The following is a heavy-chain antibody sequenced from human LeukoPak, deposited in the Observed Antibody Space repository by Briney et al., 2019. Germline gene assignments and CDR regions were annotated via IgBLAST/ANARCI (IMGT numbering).Heavy chain of an antibody. CDR2: IRYDGSNK. Sequence: GGSVRLSCAASGFTFSSYGMHWVRQAPGKGLEWVAFIRYDGSNKYYADSVKGRFTISRDNSKNTLYLQMNSLRAEDTAVYYCASYPRNPCSSSWFRRVDWGQGTLVTVSS. V-gene: IGHV3-30*02. CDR1: GFTFSSYG. CDR3: ASYPRNPCSSSWFRRVD. J-gene: IGHJ4*02. D-gene: IGHD6-13*01.